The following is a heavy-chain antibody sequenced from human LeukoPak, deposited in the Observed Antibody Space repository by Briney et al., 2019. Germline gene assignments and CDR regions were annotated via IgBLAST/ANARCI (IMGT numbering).Heavy chain of an antibody. CDR2: IYTSGST. J-gene: IGHJ5*02. D-gene: IGHD6-6*01. Sequence: PSETLSLTCTVSGGSISSYYWSWIRQPPGKGLERIGYIYTSGSTNYNPSLKSRVTISVDTSKNQFSLKLSSVTAADTAVYYCARHVGAQLVRFDPWGQGTLVTVSS. V-gene: IGHV4-4*09. CDR3: ARHVGAQLVRFDP. CDR1: GGSISSYY.